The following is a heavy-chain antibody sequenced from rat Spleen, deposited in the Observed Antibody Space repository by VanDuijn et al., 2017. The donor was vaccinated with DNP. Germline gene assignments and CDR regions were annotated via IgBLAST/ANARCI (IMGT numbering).Heavy chain of an antibody. J-gene: IGHJ2*01. Sequence: EVRLVESGGGLVQPGRSLKLSCAASGFTFSDYYMAWVCLAPKKGLEWVANINYDCRNTNFRDSVRGRFTITRDNAKKTLYLQMNSLRSEDTATYYCARDSGFGVGYYFDYWGQGVMVTVSS. CDR3: ARDSGFGVGYYFDY. CDR1: GFTFSDYY. V-gene: IGHV5-7*01. D-gene: IGHD4-3*01. CDR2: INYDCRNT.